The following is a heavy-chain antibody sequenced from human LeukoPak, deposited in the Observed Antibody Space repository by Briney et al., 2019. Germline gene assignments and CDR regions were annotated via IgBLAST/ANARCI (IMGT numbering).Heavy chain of an antibody. D-gene: IGHD6-13*01. V-gene: IGHV1-2*02. Sequence: ASVKVSCKASGYTFTGYYMHWVRQAPGQGLEWMGWINPNSGGTNYAQKFQGRVTMTRDTSISTAYVELSRLRSDDTAVYYCARDHAAYSSSWYDFDYWGQGTLVTVSS. CDR1: GYTFTGYY. CDR3: ARDHAAYSSSWYDFDY. CDR2: INPNSGGT. J-gene: IGHJ4*02.